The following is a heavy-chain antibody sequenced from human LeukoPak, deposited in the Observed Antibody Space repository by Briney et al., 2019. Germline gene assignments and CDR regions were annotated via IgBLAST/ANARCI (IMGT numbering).Heavy chain of an antibody. CDR2: ISGSGGST. J-gene: IGHJ3*02. Sequence: PGGSLRLSCAASGFTFSSYAMSWVRQAPGKGLEWVSAISGSGGSTYYADSVKGRFTISRDNSKNTLYLQMNSLRAEDTAVYYCAKEICSSTSSYVDAFDIWGQGTMVTVSS. V-gene: IGHV3-23*01. CDR1: GFTFSSYA. D-gene: IGHD2-2*01. CDR3: AKEICSSTSSYVDAFDI.